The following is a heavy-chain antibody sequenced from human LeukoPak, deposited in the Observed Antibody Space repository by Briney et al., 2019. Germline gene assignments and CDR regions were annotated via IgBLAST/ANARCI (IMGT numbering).Heavy chain of an antibody. CDR1: GFTFNDYY. Sequence: GGSLRLSCAASGFTFNDYYMSWIRQAPGKGLEWVSYISSSGSTIYYADSVKGRFTISRDNAKNSLYLQMNSLRAEDTAVYYCARDTKWFGEITTFDYWGQGTLVTVSS. V-gene: IGHV3-11*01. CDR3: ARDTKWFGEITTFDY. J-gene: IGHJ4*02. D-gene: IGHD3-10*01. CDR2: ISSSGSTI.